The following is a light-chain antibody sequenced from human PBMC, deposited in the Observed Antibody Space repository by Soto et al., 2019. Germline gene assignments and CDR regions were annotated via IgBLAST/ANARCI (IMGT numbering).Light chain of an antibody. CDR3: CSYAGSNSVV. Sequence: QSVLTQPRSMSGSPGQSVTISCTGTSSDVGAYNSVSWYQHHPGKAPKLLLYDVNRRPSGVPDRFSASKSDNTASLTISGLRVEDEADYYCCSYAGSNSVVFGGGTQLTVL. CDR2: DVN. V-gene: IGLV2-11*01. J-gene: IGLJ2*01. CDR1: SSDVGAYNS.